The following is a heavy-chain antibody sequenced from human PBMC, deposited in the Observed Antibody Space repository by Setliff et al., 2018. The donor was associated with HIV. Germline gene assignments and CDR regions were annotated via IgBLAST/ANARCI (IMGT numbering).Heavy chain of an antibody. D-gene: IGHD6-19*01. CDR1: GGSISSSSHY. Sequence: PSETLSLTCTVSGGSISSSSHYWGWIRQSPGKGLEWIGSIYYSGSTYYNSSLKSRVTIFVDTSKNQLSLKLRSVTAADTAVYYCARLGRGIVVAGTRIDYWGRGTLVTVSS. CDR2: IYYSGST. V-gene: IGHV4-39*01. CDR3: ARLGRGIVVAGTRIDY. J-gene: IGHJ4*02.